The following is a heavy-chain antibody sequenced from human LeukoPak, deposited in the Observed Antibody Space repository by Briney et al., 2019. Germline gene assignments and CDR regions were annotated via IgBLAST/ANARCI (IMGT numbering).Heavy chain of an antibody. CDR3: ARDGGYDFWSGYYQDY. CDR1: XXTXXRYA. V-gene: IGHV3-30-3*01. Sequence: LRLSXXTSXXTXXRYAMHWVRQAXGXGLEWVALISYDANIGSNKYYADSVKGRFTISRDNSKNTLYLQMNSLRAEDTAVYYCARDGGYDFWSGYYQDYWGQGTLVTVSS. J-gene: IGHJ4*02. CDR2: ISYDANIGSNK. D-gene: IGHD3-3*01.